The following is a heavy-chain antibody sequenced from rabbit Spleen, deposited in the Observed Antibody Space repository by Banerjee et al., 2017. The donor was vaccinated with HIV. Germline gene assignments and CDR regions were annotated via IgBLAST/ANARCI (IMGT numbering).Heavy chain of an antibody. CDR1: GFPFSEKAV. D-gene: IGHD1-1*01. Sequence: QEQLVESGGGLVKPEGSLKLSCTASGFPFSEKAVMCWVRQAPGKGLEWIACINAVTGKAVYATWAKGRFTFSKTSSTTVTLQMTSLTAADTATYFCARDPAYASSSGYNIPNLWGQGTLVTVS. V-gene: IGHV1S45*01. CDR2: INAVTGKA. J-gene: IGHJ4*01. CDR3: ARDPAYASSSGYNIPNL.